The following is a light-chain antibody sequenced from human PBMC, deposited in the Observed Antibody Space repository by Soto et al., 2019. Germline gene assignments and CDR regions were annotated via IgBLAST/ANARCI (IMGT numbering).Light chain of an antibody. J-gene: IGLJ1*01. Sequence: QSVLTQPPSASGTPGQRVTISCSGSSSNIGSNYVYWYQQLPGTAPKLLIYRNNQRPSGVPDRFSGSKSGTSASLAISGLRSEDEADYYCAAWDDSLSALHVFRPGTKVHVL. V-gene: IGLV1-47*01. CDR2: RNN. CDR1: SSNIGSNY. CDR3: AAWDDSLSALHV.